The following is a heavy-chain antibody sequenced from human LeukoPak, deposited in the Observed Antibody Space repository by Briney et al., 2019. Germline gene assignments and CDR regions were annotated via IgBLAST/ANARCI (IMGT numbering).Heavy chain of an antibody. Sequence: GGSLRLSCAASGFTLSDYDIHWVRQPIGKGLDWVSGLGSAGDKYHAGSERGRFTISREDAENSVYLQMNGLRPEDAAIYYCAKAKRETSTRPWTSGMDVWGQGTRVTVSS. J-gene: IGHJ6*02. CDR3: AKAKRETSTRPWTSGMDV. V-gene: IGHV3-13*01. CDR2: LGSAGDK. CDR1: GFTLSDYD. D-gene: IGHD3/OR15-3a*01.